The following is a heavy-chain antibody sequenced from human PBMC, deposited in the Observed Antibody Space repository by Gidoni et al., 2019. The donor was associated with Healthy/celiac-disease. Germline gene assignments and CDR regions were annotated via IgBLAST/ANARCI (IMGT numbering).Heavy chain of an antibody. J-gene: IGHJ5*02. CDR3: AVALNARRFLEWLSLGWFDP. V-gene: IGHV1-69*01. CDR1: GGTFSSYA. CDR2: IIPIFGTA. Sequence: QVQLVQSGAEVKKPGSSVKVSCKASGGTFSSYAISWVRQAPGQGLEWRGGIIPIFGTANYAQKFQGRVTVTADESTSTAYMGLSSLRSEDTAVYYCAVALNARRFLEWLSLGWFDPWGQGTLVTVSS. D-gene: IGHD3-3*01.